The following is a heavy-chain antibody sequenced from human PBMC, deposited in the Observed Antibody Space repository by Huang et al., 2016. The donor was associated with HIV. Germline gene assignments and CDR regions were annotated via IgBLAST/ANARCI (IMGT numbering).Heavy chain of an antibody. D-gene: IGHD3-22*01. CDR3: ARQLRVVVIGPGLDAFDI. CDR2: IDYTGPT. Sequence: QLQLQESGPGLVKPSETLSLTCTVSGGSISSSTYSWGWIRQPPEKGLGWIGSIDYTGPTDYNPSVKSRVTIAVDTSKNQFSLRLSSVTAADSAVYYCARQLRVVVIGPGLDAFDIWGQGTMVTVSS. CDR1: GGSISSSTYS. J-gene: IGHJ3*02. V-gene: IGHV4-39*01.